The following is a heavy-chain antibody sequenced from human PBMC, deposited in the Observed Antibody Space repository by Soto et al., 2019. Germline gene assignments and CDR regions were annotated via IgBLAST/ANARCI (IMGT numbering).Heavy chain of an antibody. V-gene: IGHV1-18*01. J-gene: IGHJ6*03. CDR2: ISTYSGNT. D-gene: IGHD4-17*01. CDR3: ARVSTVTMSPHYYYMDV. Sequence: QVQLIQSGAEMKKPGASVRVSCKTSGYTFVSYAISWVRQAPGQGLEWMGWISTYSGNTNYAQRFQGRATMTADTSTSTAYMDLRNLRSDDTAVYYCARVSTVTMSPHYYYMDVWGKGTTVTVSS. CDR1: GYTFVSYA.